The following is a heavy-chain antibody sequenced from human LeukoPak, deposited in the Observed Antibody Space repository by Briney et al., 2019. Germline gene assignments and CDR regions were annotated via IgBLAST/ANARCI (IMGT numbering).Heavy chain of an antibody. V-gene: IGHV3-30*02. CDR1: GFTFSSYA. CDR2: IRYDGSNK. J-gene: IGHJ5*02. Sequence: GGSLRLSCAASGFTFSSYAMSWVRQAPGKGLEWVAFIRYDGSNKYYVDSVKGRFTISRDNSKDTLYLQMNSLKTEDTAMYYCAKGRSSWYDDNWFEPWGQGTLVIVSS. D-gene: IGHD6-13*01. CDR3: AKGRSSWYDDNWFEP.